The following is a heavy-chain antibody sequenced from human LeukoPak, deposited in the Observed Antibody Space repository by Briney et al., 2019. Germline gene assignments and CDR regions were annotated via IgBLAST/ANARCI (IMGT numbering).Heavy chain of an antibody. CDR2: IYSGGST. CDR1: GFTVSSNY. Sequence: GGSLRLSCAASGFTVSSNYMSWVRQAPGKGLEWVSVIYSGGSTYYADSVKGRFTISRDNSKNTLYLQMNSLRAEDTAVYYCARDLGYNWNPRWYFDLWGRGTLVTVSS. V-gene: IGHV3-53*01. J-gene: IGHJ2*01. D-gene: IGHD1-1*01. CDR3: ARDLGYNWNPRWYFDL.